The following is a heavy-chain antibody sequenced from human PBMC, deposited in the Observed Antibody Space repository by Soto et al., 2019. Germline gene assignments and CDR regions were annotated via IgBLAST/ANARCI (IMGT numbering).Heavy chain of an antibody. D-gene: IGHD5-18*01. J-gene: IGHJ4*02. Sequence: QVQLVQSGAEVKKPGSSVKVSCKTSGGTFSTYSIVWARQAPGQGLEWMGGIIPIFGTANYAQKFQDRVTINADNSTNTAYMEVSSLKSEDTAMYDCASASWNNYGVGTNSCFDFWGQGTLVTVSS. CDR1: GGTFSTYS. V-gene: IGHV1-69*06. CDR3: ASASWNNYGVGTNSCFDF. CDR2: IIPIFGTA.